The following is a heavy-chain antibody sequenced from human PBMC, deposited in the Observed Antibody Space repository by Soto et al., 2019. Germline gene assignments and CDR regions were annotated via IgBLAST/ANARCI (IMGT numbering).Heavy chain of an antibody. Sequence: EVQLLESGGGLVQPGGSLRLSCAASGFTFSSYAMSWVRQAPGKGLEWVSAISGSGGSTYYADSVKGRFTISRDNSKDALYLQMNSLRAEDTAVYYCAKDGTYYYDSSGYYYGGDYFDYWGQGTLFTVSS. V-gene: IGHV3-23*01. CDR1: GFTFSSYA. CDR2: ISGSGGST. CDR3: AKDGTYYYDSSGYYYGGDYFDY. D-gene: IGHD3-22*01. J-gene: IGHJ4*02.